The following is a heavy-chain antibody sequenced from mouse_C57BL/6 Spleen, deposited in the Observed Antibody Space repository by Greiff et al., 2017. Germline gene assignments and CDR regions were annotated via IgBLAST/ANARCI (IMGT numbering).Heavy chain of an antibody. CDR2: IYPGSGNT. CDR3: ARTGGNYAMDY. CDR1: GYTFTDYY. Sequence: QVQLQQSGAELVRPGASVKLSCKASGYTFTDYYINWVKQRPGQGLEWIARIYPGSGNTYYNEKFKGKATLTAEKSSSTAYMQLSSLTSEDSAVDFCARTGGNYAMDYWGQGTSVTVSA. V-gene: IGHV1-76*01. J-gene: IGHJ4*01.